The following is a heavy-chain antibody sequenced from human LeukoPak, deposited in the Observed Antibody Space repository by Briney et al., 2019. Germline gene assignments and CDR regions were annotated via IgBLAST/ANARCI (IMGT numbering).Heavy chain of an antibody. Sequence: GESLKISCKASGYTFTSYWIGWVRQMPGKGLEWMGIIYPGDSDTRYSPSFQGQVTISADKSSDTAYLQWSSLKASDTAMYYCARSDRLRPLDVWGKGTTVTVSS. J-gene: IGHJ6*04. CDR3: ARSDRLRPLDV. CDR2: IYPGDSDT. D-gene: IGHD3-10*01. CDR1: GYTFTSYW. V-gene: IGHV5-51*01.